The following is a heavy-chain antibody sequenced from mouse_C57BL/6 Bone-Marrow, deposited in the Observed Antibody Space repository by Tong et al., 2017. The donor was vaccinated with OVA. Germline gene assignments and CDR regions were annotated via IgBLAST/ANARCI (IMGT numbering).Heavy chain of an antibody. D-gene: IGHD4-1*01. J-gene: IGHJ3*01. CDR1: GFTFSSHG. CDR3: ARPWDGAY. CDR2: ISSGGSYT. V-gene: IGHV5-6*01. Sequence: EVQLQESGGDLVKPGGSLKLSCAASGFTFSSHGMSWVRQTPDKRLEWVATISSGGSYTYYPDSVKGRFTISRDNAKNTLYLQMSSLKSEDTAMYYCARPWDGAYWGQGTLVTVSA.